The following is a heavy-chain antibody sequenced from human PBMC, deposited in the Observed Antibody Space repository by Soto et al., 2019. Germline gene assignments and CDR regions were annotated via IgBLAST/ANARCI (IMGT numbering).Heavy chain of an antibody. CDR3: ARELASYDDY. D-gene: IGHD3-3*01. CDR2: IDGDGSRT. V-gene: IGHV3-74*01. Sequence: GGSLRQSCSACGFTSSGYLLHWVRQAPGKGLVWVSRIDGDGSRTNYADSVKGRFTISRDNAKNTLYLQMNSLRAEDTAVYYCARELASYDDYWGQGSRGTASS. J-gene: IGHJ4*02. CDR1: GFTSSGYL.